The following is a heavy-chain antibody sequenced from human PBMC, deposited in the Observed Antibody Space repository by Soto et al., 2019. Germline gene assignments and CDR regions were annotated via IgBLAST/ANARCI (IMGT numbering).Heavy chain of an antibody. CDR1: GLTFSSYA. CDR3: AKGEVPATMRSPLDY. Sequence: EVQLLESEGSLVQPGRSLRISCAASGLTFSSYAMIWVRQAPGKGLEWVSTISGSGGTTYYADSVKGRFTISRDNSKNTLYLQMNRLRAEDSALYYCAKGEVPATMRSPLDYWGQGTLVTVSS. V-gene: IGHV3-23*01. D-gene: IGHD2-2*01. CDR2: ISGSGGTT. J-gene: IGHJ4*02.